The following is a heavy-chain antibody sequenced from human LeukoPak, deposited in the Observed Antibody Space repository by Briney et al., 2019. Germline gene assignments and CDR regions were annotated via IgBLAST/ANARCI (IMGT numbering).Heavy chain of an antibody. V-gene: IGHV3-23*01. Sequence: GGSLRLSCAASGFTFSTYAMSWVRQAPGKGLEWVSTVSGSGGSTYYADSVKGRFTISRDNYKNTLYLQMNSLRAEDTAVYYCAKEEWELREEVYFDYWGQGTLVTVSS. CDR3: AKEEWELREEVYFDY. J-gene: IGHJ4*02. D-gene: IGHD1-26*01. CDR2: VSGSGGST. CDR1: GFTFSTYA.